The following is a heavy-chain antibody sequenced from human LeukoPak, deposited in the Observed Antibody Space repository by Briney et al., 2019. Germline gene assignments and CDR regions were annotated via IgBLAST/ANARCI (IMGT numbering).Heavy chain of an antibody. CDR3: ARGAGWYCSGDGCYVGYFDD. CDR2: VDNDGSRA. Sequence: GGSLRLSCAASGFTFINYWMHWVRQAPGEGLVWVSRVDNDGSRASHADSVKGRFTISRDNAKNTLYLQMNNLRVEDTAVYYCARGAGWYCSGDGCYVGYFDDWGQGTLVTVSS. J-gene: IGHJ4*02. V-gene: IGHV3-74*01. CDR1: GFTFINYW. D-gene: IGHD2-15*01.